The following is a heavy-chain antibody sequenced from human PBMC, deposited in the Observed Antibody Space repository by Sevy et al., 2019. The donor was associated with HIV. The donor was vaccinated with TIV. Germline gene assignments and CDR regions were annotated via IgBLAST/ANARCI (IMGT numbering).Heavy chain of an antibody. CDR1: GFTFSSYS. CDR3: ARPDLSGWYFDF. V-gene: IGHV3-48*01. J-gene: IGHJ4*01. D-gene: IGHD6-19*01. Sequence: GGSLRLSCVASGFTFSSYSMNWVRQAPGKGLEWVSYISSSSDSSRTLYYADTVKGQFSISRDNAKKSVHLQMTSLRVEDTAVYYCARPDLSGWYFDFWGHGTLVTVSS. CDR2: ISSSSDSSRTL.